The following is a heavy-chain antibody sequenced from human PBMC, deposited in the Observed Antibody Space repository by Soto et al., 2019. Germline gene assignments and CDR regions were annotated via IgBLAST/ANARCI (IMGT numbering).Heavy chain of an antibody. CDR1: GFTFSSYA. CDR3: AKAETWADILTGPPDY. CDR2: IRGSGGST. J-gene: IGHJ4*02. D-gene: IGHD3-9*01. V-gene: IGHV3-23*01. Sequence: EVQLLEAGGGLVQPGGSLRLSCAASGFTFSSYAMSWVRQAPGKGLEWVSAIRGSGGSTYYADSVKGRFTISRDNSKNTVYLQMNSLRAEDTAVYYCAKAETWADILTGPPDYWGQGTLVTVS.